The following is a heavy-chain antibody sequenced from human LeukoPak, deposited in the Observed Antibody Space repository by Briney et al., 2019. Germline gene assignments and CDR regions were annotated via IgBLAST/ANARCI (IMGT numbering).Heavy chain of an antibody. CDR1: GYSFSSYW. J-gene: IGHJ6*04. CDR2: IYPGDSDT. CDR3: ARPSAAGSYYSGMDV. V-gene: IGHV5-51*01. Sequence: PGESLKISCKGSGYSFSSYWIGWVRQMPGKGLEWMGIIYPGDSDTRYSPSFQGQVTISVDKSISTAYLQWSSLKASDTAMYYCARPSAAGSYYSGMDVWGKGTTVTVSS. D-gene: IGHD6-13*01.